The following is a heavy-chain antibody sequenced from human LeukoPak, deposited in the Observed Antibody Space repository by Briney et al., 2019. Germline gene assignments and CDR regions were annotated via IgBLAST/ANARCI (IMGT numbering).Heavy chain of an antibody. CDR3: ARDLYSSSWYGAFDI. J-gene: IGHJ3*02. Sequence: GGSLRLSCAASGLTFSSYGMHWVRQAPGKGLEWVAVIWYDGSNKYYADSVKGRFTISRDNSKNTLYLQMNSLRAEDTAVYYCARDLYSSSWYGAFDIWGQGTMVTVSS. CDR2: IWYDGSNK. V-gene: IGHV3-33*01. CDR1: GLTFSSYG. D-gene: IGHD6-13*01.